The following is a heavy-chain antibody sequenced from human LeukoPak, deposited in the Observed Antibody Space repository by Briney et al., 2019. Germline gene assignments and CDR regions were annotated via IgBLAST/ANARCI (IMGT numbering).Heavy chain of an antibody. D-gene: IGHD2-15*01. Sequence: SETLSLTCTVSGGSISSYYWSWVRQPPGKGLEWIGYIYYSGSTNYNPSLKSRVTIAVDTSKNQFSLKLSSVTAADTAVYYCARVRGSAEFHYMDVWGKGTTFTVSS. J-gene: IGHJ6*03. V-gene: IGHV4-59*01. CDR1: GGSISSYY. CDR2: IYYSGST. CDR3: ARVRGSAEFHYMDV.